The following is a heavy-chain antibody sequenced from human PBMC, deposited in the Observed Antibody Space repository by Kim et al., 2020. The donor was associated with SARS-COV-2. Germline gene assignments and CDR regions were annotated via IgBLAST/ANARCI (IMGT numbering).Heavy chain of an antibody. J-gene: IGHJ6*02. V-gene: IGHV1-8*01. CDR1: GYTFTSYD. CDR2: MNPNSGNT. CDR3: AREMRYYYYYYGMDV. Sequence: ASVKVSCKASGYTFTSYDINWVRQATGQGLEWMGWMNPNSGNTGYAQKFQGRVTMTRNTSISTAYMELSSLRSEDTAVYYCAREMRYYYYYYGMDVWGQGTTVTVSS.